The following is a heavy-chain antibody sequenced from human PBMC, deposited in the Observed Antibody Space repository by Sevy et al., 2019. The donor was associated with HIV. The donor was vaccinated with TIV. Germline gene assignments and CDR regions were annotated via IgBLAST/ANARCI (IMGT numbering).Heavy chain of an antibody. J-gene: IGHJ6*03. D-gene: IGHD2-21*01. Sequence: GGSLRLSCAASGFAFSDHYVDWVRQAPGKGLEWVGRIRNRPNRYTTEYAASVEGRFTISRDDSRYSLYLQMNSLKTEDSAVYYCVRGPNCGVGGCQQISPYCLDVWGIGATVTVSS. CDR1: GFAFSDHY. V-gene: IGHV3-72*01. CDR2: IRNRPNRYTT. CDR3: VRGPNCGVGGCQQISPYCLDV.